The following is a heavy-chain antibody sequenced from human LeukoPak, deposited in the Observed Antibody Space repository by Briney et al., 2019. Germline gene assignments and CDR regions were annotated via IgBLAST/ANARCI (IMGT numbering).Heavy chain of an antibody. V-gene: IGHV4-34*01. CDR2: INHSGST. CDR1: GGSFSGYY. Sequence: PSETLSLTCAVYGGSFSGYYWSWIRQPPGKGLEWIGEINHSGSTNYNPSLKSRVTISVDTSKNQFSLKLSSVTAADTAVYYCARGLYDSGYLVDYWGQGTLVTVSS. D-gene: IGHD3-22*01. CDR3: ARGLYDSGYLVDY. J-gene: IGHJ4*02.